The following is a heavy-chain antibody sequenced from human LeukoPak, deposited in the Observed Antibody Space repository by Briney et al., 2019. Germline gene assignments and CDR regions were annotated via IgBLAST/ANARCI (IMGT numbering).Heavy chain of an antibody. CDR2: IWSEGSNK. CDR1: TLTSSSYG. CDR3: ARGGAISSALYYYYGMDV. D-gene: IGHD3-9*01. J-gene: IGHJ6*02. Sequence: PGRSLRLSCAASTLTSSSYGMHCVSQAPDKGLEWVGVIWSEGSNKYYAASVKGRFTISRDNSKNTLYLQMNSLRGEDTAVYYCARGGAISSALYYYYGMDVWGQGTTVTVSS. V-gene: IGHV3-33*01.